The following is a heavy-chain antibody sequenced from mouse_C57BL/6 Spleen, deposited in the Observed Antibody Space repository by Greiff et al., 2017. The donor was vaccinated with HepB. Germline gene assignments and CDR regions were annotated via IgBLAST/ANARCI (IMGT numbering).Heavy chain of an antibody. J-gene: IGHJ1*03. CDR2: IYPGNSDT. Sequence: VQLQQSGTVLARPGASVKMSCKTSGYTFTSYWMHWVKQRPGQGLEWIGAIYPGNSDTSYNQKFKGKAKLTAVTSASTAYMELSSLTNEDSAVYYCWKYYYGSSYGGYFDVWGTGTTVTVSS. V-gene: IGHV1-5*01. D-gene: IGHD1-1*01. CDR1: GYTFTSYW. CDR3: WKYYYGSSYGGYFDV.